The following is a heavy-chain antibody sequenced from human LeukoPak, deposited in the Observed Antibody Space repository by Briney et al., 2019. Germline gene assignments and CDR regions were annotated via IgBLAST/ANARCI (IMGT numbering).Heavy chain of an antibody. Sequence: SETLSLTCAVYGGSFSGNYWSWIRQPPGKGLEWIGEINHSGSPNYNPSLKSRVTISVDTSKNQFSLKLSSVTAADTAVYYCARGSPPQYGMDVWGQGTTVTVSS. CDR3: ARGSPPQYGMDV. J-gene: IGHJ6*02. V-gene: IGHV4-34*01. CDR2: INHSGSP. CDR1: GGSFSGNY.